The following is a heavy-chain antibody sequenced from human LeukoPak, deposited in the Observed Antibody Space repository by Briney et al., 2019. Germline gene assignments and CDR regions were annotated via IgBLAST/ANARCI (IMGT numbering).Heavy chain of an antibody. D-gene: IGHD5-24*01. CDR2: SNAGNGNT. Sequence: ASVKVSCKASGYTFTSYAMHWVRQAPGQRLEWMGWSNAGNGNTKYSQEFQGRVTITRDTSASTAYMELRSLTSDDTAVFYCARDRDGYNGGDYWGQGTLVTVSS. V-gene: IGHV1-3*02. J-gene: IGHJ4*02. CDR1: GYTFTSYA. CDR3: ARDRDGYNGGDY.